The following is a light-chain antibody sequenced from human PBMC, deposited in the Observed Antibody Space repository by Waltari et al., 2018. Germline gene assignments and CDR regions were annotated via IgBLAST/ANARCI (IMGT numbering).Light chain of an antibody. V-gene: IGKV3-20*01. Sequence: EIVLTQSPGTLSLSPGERATLSCRARQSVSSSYLAWYQQKPGQAPRPLIYGASSRATGIPDRFSGSGSGTDFTLTISRLEPEDFAVYYCQQYGSSPRTFGPGTKVDIK. CDR2: GAS. J-gene: IGKJ3*01. CDR3: QQYGSSPRT. CDR1: QSVSSSY.